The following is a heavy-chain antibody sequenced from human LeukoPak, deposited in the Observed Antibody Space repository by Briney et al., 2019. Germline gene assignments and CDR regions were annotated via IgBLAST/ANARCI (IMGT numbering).Heavy chain of an antibody. V-gene: IGHV1-2*02. CDR1: GYTFTGYY. J-gene: IGHJ1*01. D-gene: IGHD3-22*01. CDR2: INPDSGGT. Sequence: GASVKVFCKASGYTFTGYYMHWVRQAPGQGLEWMGWINPDSGGTNSAQKFQGRVTMTRDTSISTAYMELSRLRSDDTAVYYCARGYYDSSDYEYFQHWGQGTLVTVSS. CDR3: ARGYYDSSDYEYFQH.